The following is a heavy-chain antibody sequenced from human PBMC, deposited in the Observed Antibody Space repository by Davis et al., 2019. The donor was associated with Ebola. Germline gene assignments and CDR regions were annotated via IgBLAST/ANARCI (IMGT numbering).Heavy chain of an antibody. J-gene: IGHJ6*04. CDR3: ARDGSGYSYGRRYYYYYGMDV. CDR1: GGSISNYY. V-gene: IGHV4-59*01. CDR2: VFYTGST. Sequence: MPSETLSLTCTVSGGSISNYYWSWIRQPPGKGLEWIGYVFYTGSTNYNPSLKSRVTISVDTSKNQFSLKLSSVTAADTAVYYCARDGSGYSYGRRYYYYYGMDVWGKGTTVTVSS. D-gene: IGHD5-18*01.